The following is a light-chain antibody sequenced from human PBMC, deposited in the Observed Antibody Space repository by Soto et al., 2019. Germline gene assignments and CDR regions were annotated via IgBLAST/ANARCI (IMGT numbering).Light chain of an antibody. CDR2: EVV. V-gene: IGLV2-8*01. CDR1: KNDIGVYDF. J-gene: IGLJ1*01. CDR3: ESYAGSNTYV. Sequence: SPLTEPASSTGSTGKSGTISCTATKNDIGVYDFGSWYQHHPGKAPRLIIYEVVQRPSGVPDRCSGSKSGNTASLTVSGLQAADEADYFCESYAGSNTYVFGSGTKVTVL.